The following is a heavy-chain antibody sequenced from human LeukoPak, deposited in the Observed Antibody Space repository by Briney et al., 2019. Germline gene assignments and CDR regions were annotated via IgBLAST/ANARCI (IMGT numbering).Heavy chain of an antibody. D-gene: IGHD6-19*01. CDR2: ISGSGGST. J-gene: IGHJ5*02. V-gene: IGHV3-23*01. Sequence: GSLRLSCAASGFTFSSYAMSWVRQAPGKGLEWVSAISGSGGSTYYADSVKGRFTISRDNSKNTLYLQMNSLRAEDTAVYYCAKDGDSSGWYQNWFDPWGQGTLVTVSS. CDR1: GFTFSSYA. CDR3: AKDGDSSGWYQNWFDP.